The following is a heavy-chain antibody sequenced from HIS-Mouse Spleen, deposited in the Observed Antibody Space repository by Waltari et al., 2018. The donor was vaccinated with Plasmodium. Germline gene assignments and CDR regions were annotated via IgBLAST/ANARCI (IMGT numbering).Heavy chain of an antibody. D-gene: IGHD6-13*01. CDR1: GFTFSRYS. Sequence: EVQLVESGGGLVKPGGSLRLSCAASGFTFSRYSMNWFRQAPGRGLEWVSSISSSSSYIYYADSVKGRFTISRDNAKNSLYLQMNSLRAEDTAVYYCARDRSAAALLGYWGQGTLVTVSS. CDR3: ARDRSAAALLGY. J-gene: IGHJ4*02. CDR2: ISSSSSYI. V-gene: IGHV3-21*01.